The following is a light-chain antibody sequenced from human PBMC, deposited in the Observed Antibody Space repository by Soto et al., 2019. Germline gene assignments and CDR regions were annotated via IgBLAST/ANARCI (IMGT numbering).Light chain of an antibody. CDR1: QFVSSTY. Sequence: EVVLAQSPGTLSLSPGARATLSCRASQFVSSTYLAWYQQRPGQAPRLLIYGASSRATGIPDRFSGGGSETDFTLTISRLEYEDSAVYYCQQYGISPFTFGGGTKVDIK. V-gene: IGKV3-20*01. J-gene: IGKJ4*01. CDR2: GAS. CDR3: QQYGISPFT.